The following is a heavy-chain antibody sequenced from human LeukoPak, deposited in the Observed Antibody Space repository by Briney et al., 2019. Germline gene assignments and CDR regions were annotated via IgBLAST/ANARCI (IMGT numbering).Heavy chain of an antibody. CDR1: GFTFGSYA. CDR3: AKDYDILTGSEY. CDR2: ISGSSGST. J-gene: IGHJ4*02. Sequence: PGGSLRLSCAASGFTFGSYAMSWVRQAPGKGLEWVSAISGSSGSTYYADSVKGRFTISRDNSKNTLYLQMNSLRAEDTAVYYCAKDYDILTGSEYWGQGTLVTVSS. V-gene: IGHV3-23*01. D-gene: IGHD3-9*01.